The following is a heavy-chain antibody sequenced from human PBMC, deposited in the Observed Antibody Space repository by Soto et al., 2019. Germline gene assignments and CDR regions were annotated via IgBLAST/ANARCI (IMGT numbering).Heavy chain of an antibody. V-gene: IGHV4-59*08. D-gene: IGHD3-10*01. J-gene: IGHJ4*02. CDR2: IYYSGST. Sequence: SETLSLTCTVSGGPISSYYWSWIRQPPGKGLEWIGYIYYSGSTNYNPSLKSRVTISVDTSKNQFSLKLSSVTAADTAVYYCASLRGSGSYYFGEYYFDYWGQGTLVTVSS. CDR3: ASLRGSGSYYFGEYYFDY. CDR1: GGPISSYY.